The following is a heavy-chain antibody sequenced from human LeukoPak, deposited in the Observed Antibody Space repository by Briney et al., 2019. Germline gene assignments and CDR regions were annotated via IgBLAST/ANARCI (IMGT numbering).Heavy chain of an antibody. J-gene: IGHJ4*02. CDR3: ARELFYSSGTKSNRVDY. CDR1: GYTFTDYY. D-gene: IGHD6-19*01. CDR2: INPNSGGT. Sequence: GASVKVSCKASGYTFTDYYMHWVRQAPGQGLEWMGWINPNSGGTNYAQKFQGRVTMTRDTSISTAYMELSRLRSDDTAVYYCARELFYSSGTKSNRVDYWGQGTLVTVSS. V-gene: IGHV1-2*02.